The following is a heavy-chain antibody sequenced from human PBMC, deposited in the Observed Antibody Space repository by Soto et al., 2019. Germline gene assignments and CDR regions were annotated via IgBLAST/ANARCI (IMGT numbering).Heavy chain of an antibody. D-gene: IGHD6-13*01. V-gene: IGHV3-23*01. CDR1: GFTFSSYA. Sequence: PGGSLRLSCAASGFTFSSYAMSWVRQAPGKGLEWVSAISGSGGSTYYADSVKGRFTISRDNSKNTLYLQMNSLRAEDTAVYYCAKGVDNEMGGSSWYLGVVHYFDYWGQGTLVTVSS. CDR2: ISGSGGST. CDR3: AKGVDNEMGGSSWYLGVVHYFDY. J-gene: IGHJ4*02.